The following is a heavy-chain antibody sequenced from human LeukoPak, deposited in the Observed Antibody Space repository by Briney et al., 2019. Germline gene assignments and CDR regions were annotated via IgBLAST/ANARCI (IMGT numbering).Heavy chain of an antibody. D-gene: IGHD6-13*01. CDR3: ASSSSGWSQYYFDY. J-gene: IGHJ4*02. CDR1: GCTFSSYA. Sequence: SVKVSCKASGCTFSSYAISWVRQAPGQGLEWMGGIIPIFGTANYAQKFQGRVTITADKSTSTAYMELSSLRSEDTAVYYCASSSSGWSQYYFDYWGQGTLVTVSS. V-gene: IGHV1-69*06. CDR2: IIPIFGTA.